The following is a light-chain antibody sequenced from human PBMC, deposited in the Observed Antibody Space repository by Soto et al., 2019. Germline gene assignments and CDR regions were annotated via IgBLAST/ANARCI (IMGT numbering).Light chain of an antibody. V-gene: IGKV3-11*01. CDR2: DSS. CDR1: QSVSTS. J-gene: IGKJ5*01. Sequence: EIVLTQSPATLSLSPGDRATLSCRASQSVSTSLAWYQQKPGQAPRLLISDSSNRATGISARFSGSGSGTDFTLTISILEPEDFAVYYCQQRATWPITFGQGTRLEIK. CDR3: QQRATWPIT.